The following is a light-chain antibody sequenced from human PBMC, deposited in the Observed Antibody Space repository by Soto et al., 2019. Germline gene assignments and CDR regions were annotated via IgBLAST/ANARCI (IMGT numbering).Light chain of an antibody. CDR2: GAS. Sequence: EIVLTQSPGTLSLSPGERATLSCRASQSVSSTYLAWYQQKPGQAPRPLIYGASIRATGVPDRFSGSGSGTDFTLTISRLEPDDFAVYYCQQYGSSPYTFDQGTKLEIK. J-gene: IGKJ2*01. CDR1: QSVSSTY. V-gene: IGKV3-20*01. CDR3: QQYGSSPYT.